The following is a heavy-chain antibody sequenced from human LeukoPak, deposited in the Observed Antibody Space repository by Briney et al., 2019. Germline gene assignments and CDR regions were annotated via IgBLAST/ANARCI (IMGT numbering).Heavy chain of an antibody. D-gene: IGHD5-12*01. CDR1: GFTFSSYA. CDR2: ISGSGGRT. Sequence: GGSLRVSCAASGFTFSSYAMSWVRQAPGKGLEWVSAISGSGGRTYYADSVKGRFTISRDNSKNTLYLQMNSLRAEDTAVYYCAKCALVDIVATSVDCWGQGTLVTVSS. V-gene: IGHV3-23*01. CDR3: AKCALVDIVATSVDC. J-gene: IGHJ4*02.